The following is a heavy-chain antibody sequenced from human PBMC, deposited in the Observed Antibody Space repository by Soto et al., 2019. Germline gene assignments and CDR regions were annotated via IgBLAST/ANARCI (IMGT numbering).Heavy chain of an antibody. Sequence: GGSLRLSCAASGFTFSSYAMRWVRQAPGKGLEWVSAISGSGGSTYYADSVKGRFTISRDNSKSTLYLQMDSLRAEDTAVYYCAKAVYGSSTSSPMDVWGQGTTVTVSS. CDR1: GFTFSSYA. J-gene: IGHJ6*02. CDR3: AKAVYGSSTSSPMDV. V-gene: IGHV3-23*01. CDR2: ISGSGGST. D-gene: IGHD2-2*01.